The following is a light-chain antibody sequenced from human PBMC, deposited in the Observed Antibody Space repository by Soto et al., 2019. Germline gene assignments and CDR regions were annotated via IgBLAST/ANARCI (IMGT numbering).Light chain of an antibody. J-gene: IGLJ2*01. V-gene: IGLV2-14*01. CDR2: DVS. CDR1: SSDVGGYNY. CDR3: SSYTSSSTLV. Sequence: QSVLTQPASVSGSPGQSITISCTGTSSDVGGYNYVSWYQQHPGKAPKLMIYDVSNRPSGVSNRFSGSKSGNTASLTISGPQAEDEADYYCSSYTSSSTLVCGGGTKLTV.